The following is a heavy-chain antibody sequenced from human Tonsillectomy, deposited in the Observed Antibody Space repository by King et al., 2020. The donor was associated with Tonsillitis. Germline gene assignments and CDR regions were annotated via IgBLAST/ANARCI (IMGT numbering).Heavy chain of an antibody. CDR3: AKDHRRTCGCDCYPDAFDI. D-gene: IGHD2-21*02. V-gene: IGHV3-30*02. CDR1: GFTFSSYG. CDR2: IRYDGSNK. Sequence: VQLVESGGGVVQPGGSLRLSCAASGFTFSSYGMHWVRQAPGKGLEWVAFIRYDGSNKYYADSVKGRFTISRDNSKNTLYLQMNSLRAEDTGVYYCAKDHRRTCGCDCYPDAFDIWGQGTMVTVSS. J-gene: IGHJ3*02.